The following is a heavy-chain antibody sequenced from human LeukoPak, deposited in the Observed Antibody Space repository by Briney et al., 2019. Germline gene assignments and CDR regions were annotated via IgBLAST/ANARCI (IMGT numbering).Heavy chain of an antibody. CDR1: GFTFSSSA. CDR3: AKGINSWYWDS. J-gene: IGHJ4*02. V-gene: IGHV3-23*01. CDR2: ISASGGST. Sequence: GGSLRLSCAASGFTFSSSAMSWVRQVPGKGLEWVSGISASGGSTYYADSVKGRFTISRDNSKNTLYLQMNSLRVEDTAVYYCAKGINSWYWDSWGQGTLVTVSS. D-gene: IGHD6-13*01.